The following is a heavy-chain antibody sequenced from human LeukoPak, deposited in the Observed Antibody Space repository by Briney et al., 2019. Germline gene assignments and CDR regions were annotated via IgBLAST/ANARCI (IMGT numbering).Heavy chain of an antibody. D-gene: IGHD2-15*01. V-gene: IGHV1-46*01. Sequence: GASVKVSCKASGYTFINNWMHWVRQAPGQGLEWVGLINPTGTGTLYAQKFQGRVTMTRDMSTSTVYMELSSLRSEDTAVYYCARDAVAATSFYYYYYMDVWGKGTTVTVSS. CDR2: INPTGTGT. CDR3: ARDAVAATSFYYYYYMDV. CDR1: GYTFINNW. J-gene: IGHJ6*03.